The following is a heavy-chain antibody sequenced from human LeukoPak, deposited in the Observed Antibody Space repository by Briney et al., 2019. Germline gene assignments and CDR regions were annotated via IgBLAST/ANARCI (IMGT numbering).Heavy chain of an antibody. Sequence: PGGSLRLSCVSSGFTFSRYGIHWVRQDPGKGLEWVSFIQTDGSTKYYSDSVKGRFTISRDNPKDTVYLQMNSLSTDDTAVYYCAIEISRLVIHAFDLWGQGTVVTVSS. V-gene: IGHV3-30*02. CDR1: GFTFSRYG. D-gene: IGHD3-9*01. CDR2: IQTDGSTK. CDR3: AIEISRLVIHAFDL. J-gene: IGHJ3*01.